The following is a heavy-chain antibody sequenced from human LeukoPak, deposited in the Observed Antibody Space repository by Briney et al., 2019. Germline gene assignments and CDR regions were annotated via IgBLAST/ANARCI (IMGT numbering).Heavy chain of an antibody. CDR3: ATYSGYDRIFDY. J-gene: IGHJ4*02. CDR2: ISYDGSNK. Sequence: GGSLRLSCAASGFTFSSYGMHWVRQAPGKGLEWVAVISYDGSNKYYADSVKGRFTISRDNSKNTLYLQMNSLRAEDTAVYYCATYSGYDRIFDYWGQGTLVTVSS. D-gene: IGHD5-12*01. CDR1: GFTFSSYG. V-gene: IGHV3-30*03.